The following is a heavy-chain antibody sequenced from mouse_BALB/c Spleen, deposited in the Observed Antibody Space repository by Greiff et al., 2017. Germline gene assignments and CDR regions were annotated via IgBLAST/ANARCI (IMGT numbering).Heavy chain of an antibody. CDR2: ISYDGSN. D-gene: IGHD2-1*01. CDR3: ARAAYGSYGFAY. Sequence: EVQLQESGPGLVKPSQSLSLTCSVTGYSITSGYYWNWIRQFPGNKLEWMGYISYDGSNNYNPSLKNRISITRDTSKNQFFLKLNSVTTEDTATYYCARAAYGSYGFAYWGQGTLVTVSA. J-gene: IGHJ3*01. CDR1: GYSITSGYY. V-gene: IGHV3-6*02.